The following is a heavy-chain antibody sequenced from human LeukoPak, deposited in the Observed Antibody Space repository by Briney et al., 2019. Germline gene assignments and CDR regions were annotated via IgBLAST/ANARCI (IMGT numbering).Heavy chain of an antibody. CDR3: ARGGRGWIRSPDF. Sequence: SETPSLTCAVYGGSFSGYYWSWIRQSPGKGLVWIGEINHSGNTNYNPSLKSRVTISIDTSKNQLSLKLISVTAADTALYYCARGGRGWIRSPDFWGQGTLVTVSS. CDR1: GGSFSGYY. D-gene: IGHD5-12*01. V-gene: IGHV4-34*01. CDR2: INHSGNT. J-gene: IGHJ4*02.